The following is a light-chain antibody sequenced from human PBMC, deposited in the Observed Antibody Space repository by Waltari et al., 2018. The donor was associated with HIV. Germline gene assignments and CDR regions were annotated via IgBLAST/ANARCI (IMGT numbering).Light chain of an antibody. V-gene: IGKV3-20*01. CDR3: QQYGRSPFT. CDR1: QSVSSSY. Sequence: EIVLTQSPGTLSLSPGARATLSCRASQSVSSSYLAWYQQKPDQAPRLLIYGASSRATGIPDRFSGSGSGTDFTLTINRLEPEDFAVYYCQQYGRSPFTFGPGTKVDIK. CDR2: GAS. J-gene: IGKJ3*01.